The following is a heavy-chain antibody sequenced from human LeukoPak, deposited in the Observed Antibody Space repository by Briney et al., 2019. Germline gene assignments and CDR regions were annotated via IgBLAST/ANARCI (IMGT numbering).Heavy chain of an antibody. V-gene: IGHV1-18*01. CDR1: GYTFTSYG. D-gene: IGHD3-10*01. CDR3: AREYYGHNDY. CDR2: ISPYSGNT. Sequence: ASVKVSCKASGYTFTSYGISWVRQAPGQGLEWMGRISPYSGNTNYAQKLQGRVTMTTDTSTSTAYMQQMRLRAAHTAVYYRAREYYGHNDYWGQGTLVTVSS. J-gene: IGHJ4*02.